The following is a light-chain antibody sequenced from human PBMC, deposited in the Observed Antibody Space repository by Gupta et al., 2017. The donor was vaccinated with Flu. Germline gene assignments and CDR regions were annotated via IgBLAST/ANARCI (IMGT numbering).Light chain of an antibody. V-gene: IGLV2-8*01. CDR2: EVT. Sequence: SVTSSFTGTSMDVGGYNYVSWYQQHPGKAPKVMIYEVTKRPSGVPDRFSGSKYGNTASLTVSGLQAEDEADYYCCSYAGSNNWVFGGGTKLTVL. CDR3: CSYAGSNNWV. J-gene: IGLJ3*02. CDR1: SMDVGGYNY.